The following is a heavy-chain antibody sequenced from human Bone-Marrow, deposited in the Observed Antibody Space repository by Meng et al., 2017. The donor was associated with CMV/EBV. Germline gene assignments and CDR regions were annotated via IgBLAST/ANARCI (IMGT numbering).Heavy chain of an antibody. CDR2: ISSSSSYI. CDR3: ASPFEYGISYY. J-gene: IGHJ4*02. D-gene: IGHD4-17*01. Sequence: GGSLRLSCTASGFAFNAYPMHWVRQAPGKGLEWVSSISSSSSYIYYADSVKGRFTISRDNAKNSLYLQMNSLRAEDTAVYYCASPFEYGISYYWGQGTLVTVSS. V-gene: IGHV3-21*01. CDR1: GFAFNAYP.